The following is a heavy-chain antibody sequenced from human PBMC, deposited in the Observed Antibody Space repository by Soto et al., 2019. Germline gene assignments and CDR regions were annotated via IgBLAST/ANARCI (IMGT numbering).Heavy chain of an antibody. D-gene: IGHD3-22*01. CDR1: GGTFSSYA. V-gene: IGHV1-69*13. CDR2: IIPIFGTA. J-gene: IGHJ4*02. Sequence: SVKVSCKASGGTFSSYAISWGRQAPGQGLEWMGGIIPIFGTANYAQKFQGRVTITADESTSTAYMELSSLRSVDTAVYYCSFYYDSSGYINYFDYWGQGTLVTVSS. CDR3: SFYYDSSGYINYFDY.